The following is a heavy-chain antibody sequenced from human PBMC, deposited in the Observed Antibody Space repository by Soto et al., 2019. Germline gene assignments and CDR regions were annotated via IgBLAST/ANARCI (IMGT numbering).Heavy chain of an antibody. CDR1: EFTYSSYS. Sequence: GSRRLSSAAAEFTYSSYSMNWVRQALGKGLEWVSYISSSSSTIYYADSVKGRFTISRDNAKNSLYLQMNSLRDEDTAVYYCARGSYYYDSSGNNWFDPWGQGTLVTVSS. CDR3: ARGSYYYDSSGNNWFDP. V-gene: IGHV3-48*02. J-gene: IGHJ5*02. D-gene: IGHD3-22*01. CDR2: ISSSSSTI.